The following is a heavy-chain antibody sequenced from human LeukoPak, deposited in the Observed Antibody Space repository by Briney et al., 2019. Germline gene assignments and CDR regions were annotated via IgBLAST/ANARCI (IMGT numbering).Heavy chain of an antibody. J-gene: IGHJ3*02. CDR2: ISGSGGST. Sequence: PGGSLRLSCAASGFTFSSYAMSWVRQAPGKGLEWVSAISGSGGSTYYADSVKGRFTISRDNSKNTLYLQMNSLRAEDTAVYYCAKPITMIVNHHDAFDIWGQGTMVTVSS. CDR1: GFTFSSYA. D-gene: IGHD3-22*01. CDR3: AKPITMIVNHHDAFDI. V-gene: IGHV3-23*01.